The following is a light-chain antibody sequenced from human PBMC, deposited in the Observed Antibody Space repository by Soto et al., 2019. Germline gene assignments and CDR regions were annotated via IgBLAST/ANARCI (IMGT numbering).Light chain of an antibody. J-gene: IGKJ4*01. CDR1: QSVGTY. V-gene: IGKV3-11*01. CDR2: DSS. CDR3: QHRSIWPPA. Sequence: EIVMTQSPATLSLSPGERATLSCRASQSVGTYLAWYQQKPGQAPRLLIYDSSKRAADIPARFSGSGSGTDCTLTISSLEPEDFAVYYYQHRSIWPPAFGGGTKVEIK.